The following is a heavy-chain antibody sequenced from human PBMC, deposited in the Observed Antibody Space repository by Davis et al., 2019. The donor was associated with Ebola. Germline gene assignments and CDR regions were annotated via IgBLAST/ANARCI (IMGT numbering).Heavy chain of an antibody. J-gene: IGHJ2*01. D-gene: IGHD4-17*01. Sequence: GGSLRLSCAASGFIFSNYAMHWVRQAPGKGLEWVAVISYDGSNKYYADSVKGRFTISRDNSKNTLYLQMNSLKIDDTAVYYCTTLSTVTTMYFDLWGRGTLVTVSS. CDR1: GFIFSNYA. CDR3: TTLSTVTTMYFDL. CDR2: ISYDGSNK. V-gene: IGHV3-30-3*01.